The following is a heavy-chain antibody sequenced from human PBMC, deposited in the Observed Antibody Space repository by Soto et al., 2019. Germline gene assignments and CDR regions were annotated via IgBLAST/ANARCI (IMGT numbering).Heavy chain of an antibody. J-gene: IGHJ5*02. CDR2: ISAYNGNT. Sequence: QVQLVQSGAEVKKPGASVNVSCKASGYNFTSYGISWVRQAPGPGLEWMGWISAYNGNTNYAQKLQGRVTMTTATSTSTAYMEMMSLGSDDTAVDYCARAPYDFWSGYYTGPGWFDPCGQGTLVTVSS. V-gene: IGHV1-18*01. CDR3: ARAPYDFWSGYYTGPGWFDP. D-gene: IGHD3-3*01. CDR1: GYNFTSYG.